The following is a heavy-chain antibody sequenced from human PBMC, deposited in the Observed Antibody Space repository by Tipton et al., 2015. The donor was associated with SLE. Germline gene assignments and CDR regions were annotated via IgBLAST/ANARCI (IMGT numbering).Heavy chain of an antibody. D-gene: IGHD6-13*01. CDR1: GGSISSSNYY. CDR2: IYYSGST. J-gene: IGHJ6*03. Sequence: TLSLTCTVSGGSISSSNYYWGWIRQPPGKGLEWIGSIYYSGSTYYNPSLKRRVTMSVDTSKNQFPLKLSSVTAADTAVYYCARVGSSHMDVWGKGTTVNVSS. V-gene: IGHV4-39*06. CDR3: ARVGSSHMDV.